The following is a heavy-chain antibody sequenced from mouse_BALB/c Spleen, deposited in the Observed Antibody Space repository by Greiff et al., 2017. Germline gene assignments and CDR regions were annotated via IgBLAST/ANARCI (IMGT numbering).Heavy chain of an antibody. CDR1: GYSITSDYA. V-gene: IGHV3-2*02. D-gene: IGHD2-1*01. CDR3: ARWGNYFRWFAY. CDR2: LSYSGST. Sequence: EVQLVESGPGLVKPSPSLSLSCTVTGYSITSDYAWNWIRQFPGNKLEWMGYLSYSGSTSYNPSLKSRISITRDTSKNQFFLQLNSVTTEDTATYYCARWGNYFRWFAYWGQGTLVTVSA. J-gene: IGHJ3*01.